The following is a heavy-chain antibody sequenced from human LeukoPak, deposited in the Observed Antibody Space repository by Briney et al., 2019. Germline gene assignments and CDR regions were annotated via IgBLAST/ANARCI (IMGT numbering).Heavy chain of an antibody. V-gene: IGHV4-59*01. D-gene: IGHD2-2*01. CDR2: IYYSGST. J-gene: IGHJ4*02. Sequence: SETLSLTCTVSGGSISSYYWSWIRQPPGKGLEWIGYIYYSGSTNYNPSLKSRVTISVDTSKNQFSLKLSSVTAADTAVYYCARSRSYQLLTFVYWGQGTLVTVSS. CDR3: ARSRSYQLLTFVY. CDR1: GGSISSYY.